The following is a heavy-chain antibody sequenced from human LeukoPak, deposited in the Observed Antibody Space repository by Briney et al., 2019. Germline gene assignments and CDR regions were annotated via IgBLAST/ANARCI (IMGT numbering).Heavy chain of an antibody. V-gene: IGHV4-59*01. Sequence: PSETLSLTCTVSGGSISSYYWSWIRQPPGKGLEWIGYIYYNGSTNYNPSLKSRVTISVDTSKNQFSLKLSSVTAADTAVYYCARVRGYCSGGSCWYFDLWGRGTLVTVSS. CDR2: IYYNGST. CDR3: ARVRGYCSGGSCWYFDL. CDR1: GGSISSYY. J-gene: IGHJ2*01. D-gene: IGHD2-15*01.